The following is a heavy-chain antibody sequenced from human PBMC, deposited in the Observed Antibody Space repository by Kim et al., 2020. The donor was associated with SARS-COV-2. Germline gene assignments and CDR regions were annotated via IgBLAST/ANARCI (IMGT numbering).Heavy chain of an antibody. J-gene: IGHJ4*02. V-gene: IGHV2-5*01. CDR2: IYWNDDK. CDR1: GFSLSTSGVG. Sequence: SGPTLVKPTPTLTLTCTFSGFSLSTSGVGVGWIRQPPGKALEWLALIYWNDDKRYSPSLKSRLTITKDTSKNQVVLTMTNMDPVDTATYYCAHTLLHLLEQPTLAAFFDYWGQGTLVTVSS. CDR3: AHTLLHLLEQPTLAAFFDY. D-gene: IGHD3-3*01.